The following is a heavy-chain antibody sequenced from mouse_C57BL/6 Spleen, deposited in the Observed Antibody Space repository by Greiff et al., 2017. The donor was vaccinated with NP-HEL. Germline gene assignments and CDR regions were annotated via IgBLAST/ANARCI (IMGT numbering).Heavy chain of an antibody. D-gene: IGHD1-1*01. CDR3: ARYGTTVVYFDV. CDR1: GYAFSSYW. Sequence: QVHVKQSGAELVKPGASVKISCKASGYAFSSYWMNWVKQRPGKGLEWIGQIYPGDGDTNYNGKFKGKATLTADKSSSTAYMQLSSLTSEDSAVYFCARYGTTVVYFDVWGTGTTVTVSS. V-gene: IGHV1-80*01. J-gene: IGHJ1*03. CDR2: IYPGDGDT.